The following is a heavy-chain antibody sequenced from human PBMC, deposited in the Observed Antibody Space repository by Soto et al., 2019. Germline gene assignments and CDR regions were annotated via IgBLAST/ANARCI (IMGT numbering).Heavy chain of an antibody. CDR1: GGTFGSHT. J-gene: IGHJ4*02. D-gene: IGHD2-8*01. Sequence: QVQLVQSGAEVKKPGSSVRVSCKVSGGTFGSHTFTWVRQAPEQGLEWMGEIIPVFNAANYAQRLQERVSNTEDRSATTFYLKLSRLKSADTATNYYTKIDTLTYHNTRGTDLDFWGQGTLVIVSS. V-gene: IGHV1-69*06. CDR2: IIPVFNAA. CDR3: TKIDTLTYHNTRGTDLDF.